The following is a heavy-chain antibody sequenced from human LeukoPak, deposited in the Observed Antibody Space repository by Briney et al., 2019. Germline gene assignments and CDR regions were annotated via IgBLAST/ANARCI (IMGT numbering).Heavy chain of an antibody. V-gene: IGHV4-39*01. CDR2: IYYSGST. CDR1: GGSISSSSYY. CDR3: ARLGSITIFGVVANFDY. D-gene: IGHD3-3*01. Sequence: PSETLSLTCTVSGGSISSSSYYWGWIRQPPGKGLEWIGSIYYSGSTYYNPSPKSRVTISVDTSKNQFSLKLSSVTAADTAVYYCARLGSITIFGVVANFDYWGQGTLVTVSS. J-gene: IGHJ4*02.